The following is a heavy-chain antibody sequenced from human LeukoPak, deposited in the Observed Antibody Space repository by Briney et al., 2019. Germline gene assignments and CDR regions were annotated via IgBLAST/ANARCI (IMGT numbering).Heavy chain of an antibody. J-gene: IGHJ3*01. V-gene: IGHV1-58*01. CDR1: GFTFTSSA. Sequence: GTSVKVSCKASGFTFTSSAVQWVRQARGQRLEWIGWIVVGSGNTNYAQKLQERVTITRDMSTSTVYMELSSLRSEDTAVYYCAAEGRPTVVTFRKGAVDLWGQGTMVTVSS. CDR2: IVVGSGNT. D-gene: IGHD4-23*01. CDR3: AAEGRPTVVTFRKGAVDL.